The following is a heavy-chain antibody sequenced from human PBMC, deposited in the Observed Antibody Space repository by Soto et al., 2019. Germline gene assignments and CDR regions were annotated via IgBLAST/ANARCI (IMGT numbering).Heavy chain of an antibody. CDR2: IIPIFGTA. CDR3: ARAGRGTMVYAIYDAFDI. J-gene: IGHJ3*02. D-gene: IGHD2-8*01. CDR1: GGTSSSYA. Sequence: ASVKVSCKASGGTSSSYAISWVRQAPGQGLEWMGGIIPIFGTANYAQKFQGRVTITADESTSTAYMELSSLRSEDTAVYYCARAGRGTMVYAIYDAFDIWGQGTMVTVSS. V-gene: IGHV1-69*13.